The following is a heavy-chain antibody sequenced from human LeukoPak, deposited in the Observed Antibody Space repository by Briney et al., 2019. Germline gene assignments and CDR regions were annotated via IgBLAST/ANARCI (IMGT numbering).Heavy chain of an antibody. V-gene: IGHV4-34*01. D-gene: IGHD7-27*01. CDR1: GGSFSGYY. CDR3: ARGNWGLPPDGFDY. CDR2: INHSGST. J-gene: IGHJ4*02. Sequence: PSETLSLTCAVYGGSFSGYYWSWIRQPPGKGLEWIGEINHSGSTNYNPSLKSRVTISVDTSKNQFSLKLSSLRSEDTAVYYCARGNWGLPPDGFDYWGQGTLVTVSS.